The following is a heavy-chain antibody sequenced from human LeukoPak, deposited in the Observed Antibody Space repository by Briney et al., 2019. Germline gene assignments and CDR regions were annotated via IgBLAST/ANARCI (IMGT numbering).Heavy chain of an antibody. CDR2: ISHSGST. CDR1: GGSFSGYY. J-gene: IGHJ1*01. V-gene: IGHV4-34*01. D-gene: IGHD1-26*01. Sequence: PSETLSLTCAVYGGSFSGYYWSWIRQPPGKGLEWIGEISHSGSTNYNPSLKSRVTISVDTSKNQFSLKLSSVTAADTAVYYCARPASKVGATGYFQHWGQGTLVTVSS. CDR3: ARPASKVGATGYFQH.